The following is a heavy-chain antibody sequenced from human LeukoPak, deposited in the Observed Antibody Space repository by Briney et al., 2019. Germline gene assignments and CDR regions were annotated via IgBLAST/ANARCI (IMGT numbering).Heavy chain of an antibody. D-gene: IGHD7-27*01. J-gene: IGHJ4*02. CDR3: VRESFSRGDFN. CDR1: GFIFNTYW. Sequence: GGSLRLSCAASGFIFNTYWMTWVRQAPGKGLEWVATIKYDGNEKYYVDSVRGRFTISRDNAKNPLDLQMNSLTADDTAIYYCVRESFSRGDFNWGQGTMVSVSS. V-gene: IGHV3-7*01. CDR2: IKYDGNEK.